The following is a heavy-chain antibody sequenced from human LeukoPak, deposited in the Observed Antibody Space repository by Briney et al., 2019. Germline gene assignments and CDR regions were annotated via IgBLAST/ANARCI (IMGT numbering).Heavy chain of an antibody. CDR2: IGTAGDT. CDR3: ARGSLRRPRLGMDV. D-gene: IGHD4-17*01. J-gene: IGHJ6*02. Sequence: PGGSLRLSCAASGFTFSSYDMHWVRQATGKGLEWVSAIGTAGDTYYPGSVKDRFTISRENAKNSLYLQMNSLRAGDTAVYYCARGSLRRPRLGMDVWGQGTTVTVSS. CDR1: GFTFSSYD. V-gene: IGHV3-13*01.